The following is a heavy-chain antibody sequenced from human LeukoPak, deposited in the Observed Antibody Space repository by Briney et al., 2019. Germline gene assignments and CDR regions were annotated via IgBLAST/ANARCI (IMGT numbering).Heavy chain of an antibody. D-gene: IGHD5-12*01. CDR2: INHSGST. Sequence: PSETLSLTCAVYGGSSSGYYWSWIRQPPGKGLEWIGEINHSGSTNYNPSLKSRVTISVDTSKNQFSLKLSSVTAADTAVHYCARNRYSGYDPRRYLFDYWGQGTLVTVSS. CDR3: ARNRYSGYDPRRYLFDY. V-gene: IGHV4-34*01. CDR1: GGSSSGYY. J-gene: IGHJ4*02.